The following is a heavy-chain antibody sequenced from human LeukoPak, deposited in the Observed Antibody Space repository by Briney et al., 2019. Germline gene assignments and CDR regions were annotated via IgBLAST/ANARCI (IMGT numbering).Heavy chain of an antibody. Sequence: GGSLRLSCSASGFTFSTYTMNWVRQAPGKGLEWVSSISSSSGYIYYADSVKGRFTVSRDNAENSVYLQMNSLRAEDTAMYYCARKCYYDSSTYYSFDNWGQGTLVTVFS. CDR3: ARKCYYDSSTYYSFDN. J-gene: IGHJ4*02. V-gene: IGHV3-21*01. CDR1: GFTFSTYT. CDR2: ISSSSGYI. D-gene: IGHD3-22*01.